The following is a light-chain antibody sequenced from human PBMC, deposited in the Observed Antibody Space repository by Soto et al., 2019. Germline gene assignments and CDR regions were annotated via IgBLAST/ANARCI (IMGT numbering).Light chain of an antibody. J-gene: IGLJ1*01. Sequence: QSALTQPASVSGSPGQSVTISCTGTSSDIGSYNYVSWYQQHPGKAPKLLIFEVSYRPSGVSNRFSASKSGNTASLTISGLQTEDEADYHCSSFTGTYTQVFGTGTKLTVL. CDR1: SSDIGSYNY. CDR2: EVS. CDR3: SSFTGTYTQV. V-gene: IGLV2-14*01.